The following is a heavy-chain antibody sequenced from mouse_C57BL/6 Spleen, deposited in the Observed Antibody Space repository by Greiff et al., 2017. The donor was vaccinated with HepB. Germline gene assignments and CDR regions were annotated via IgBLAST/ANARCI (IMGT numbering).Heavy chain of an antibody. D-gene: IGHD3-2*02. J-gene: IGHJ2*01. CDR3: TRATAQATFFDY. CDR2: ISSGGDYI. CDR1: GFTFSSYA. Sequence: EVMLVESGEGLVKPGGSLKLSCAASGFTFSSYAMSWVRQTPEKRLEWVAYISSGGDYIYYADTVKGRFTISRDNARNTLYLQMSSLKSEDTAMYYCTRATAQATFFDYWGQGTTLTVSS. V-gene: IGHV5-9-1*02.